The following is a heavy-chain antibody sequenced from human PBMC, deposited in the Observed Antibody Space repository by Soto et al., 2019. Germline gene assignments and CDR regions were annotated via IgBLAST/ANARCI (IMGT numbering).Heavy chain of an antibody. CDR1: GGSISSYY. D-gene: IGHD3-10*01. V-gene: IGHV4-59*01. CDR3: ARVFSDGLGSYGIDV. Sequence: PSETLSLTCTVSGGSISSYYWSWIRQPPGKGLEWIGYIYYSGSTNYNPSLKSRVTISVDTSKNQFSLKLSSVTAADTAVYYCARVFSDGLGSYGIDVWGQGTTVTVSS. J-gene: IGHJ6*02. CDR2: IYYSGST.